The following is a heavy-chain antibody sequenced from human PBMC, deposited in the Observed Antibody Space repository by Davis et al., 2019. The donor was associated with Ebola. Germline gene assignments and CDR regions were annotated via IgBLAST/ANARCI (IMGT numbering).Heavy chain of an antibody. CDR3: ARDRPFSSSGMDV. V-gene: IGHV1-18*01. Sequence: AASVKVSCKASGYTFTSYGISWVRQAPGQGLEWMGWISAYNGNTNYAQKLQGRVTMTTDTSTSTAYMELSSLRSEDTAVYYCARDRPFSSSGMDVWGQGTTVTVSS. D-gene: IGHD6-6*01. CDR1: GYTFTSYG. CDR2: ISAYNGNT. J-gene: IGHJ6*02.